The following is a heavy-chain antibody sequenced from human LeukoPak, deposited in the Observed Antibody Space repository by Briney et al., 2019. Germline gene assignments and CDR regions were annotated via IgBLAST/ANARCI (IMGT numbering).Heavy chain of an antibody. CDR1: GGSISSSSYY. CDR3: ARHFQKVSYSRFDY. D-gene: IGHD6-13*01. CDR2: IYYSGST. J-gene: IGHJ4*02. Sequence: SETLSLTCTVSGGSISSSSYYWGWIRQPPGKGLEWIGSIYYSGSTYYNLSLKSRVTISVDTSKNQFSLKLSSVTAADTAVYYCARHFQKVSYSRFDYWGQGTLVTVSS. V-gene: IGHV4-39*01.